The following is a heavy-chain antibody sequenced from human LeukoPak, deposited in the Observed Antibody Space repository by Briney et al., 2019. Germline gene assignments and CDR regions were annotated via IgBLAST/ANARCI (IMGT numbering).Heavy chain of an antibody. CDR1: GFTFSSYE. J-gene: IGHJ4*02. D-gene: IGHD6-19*01. Sequence: GGSPRLSCAASGFTFSSYEMDWVRQAPGKGLEWVSYISSSGSTIYYADSVKGRFTISRDNAKNSLYLQMNSLRAEDTAVYYCARDPGAAVAGDYWGQGTLVTVSS. CDR3: ARDPGAAVAGDY. V-gene: IGHV3-48*03. CDR2: ISSSGSTI.